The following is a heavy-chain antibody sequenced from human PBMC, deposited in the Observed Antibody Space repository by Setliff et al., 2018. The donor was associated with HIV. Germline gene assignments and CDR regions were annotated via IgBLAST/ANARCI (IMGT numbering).Heavy chain of an antibody. D-gene: IGHD3-22*01. CDR3: TKHSRYYDGRGYS. J-gene: IGHJ5*02. CDR2: VYTGGGAT. Sequence: PGGSLRLSCAASGFTFNNYAISWVRQAPGKGLEWVSIVYTGGGATFYANSARGRFIISRDNSKNTVSLQMNSLRADDTAIYYCTKHSRYYDGRGYSWGQGTLVTVSS. V-gene: IGHV3-23*03. CDR1: GFTFNNYA.